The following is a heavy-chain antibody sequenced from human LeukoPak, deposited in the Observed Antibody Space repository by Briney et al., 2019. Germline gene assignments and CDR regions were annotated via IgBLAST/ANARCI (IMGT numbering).Heavy chain of an antibody. CDR2: ISWNSGSI. V-gene: IGHV3-9*03. Sequence: GRSLRLSCAASGFTFDDYAMHWGRQAPGKGLEWVSGISWNSGSIGYADSVKGRFTISRENAKNSLYLQMNSLRGEDMALYYCAKDMSVGAARGMDVWGKGTMVTVSS. D-gene: IGHD6-6*01. CDR1: GFTFDDYA. J-gene: IGHJ6*04. CDR3: AKDMSVGAARGMDV.